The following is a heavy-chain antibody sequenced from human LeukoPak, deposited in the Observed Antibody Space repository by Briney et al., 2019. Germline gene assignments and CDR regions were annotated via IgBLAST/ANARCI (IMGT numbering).Heavy chain of an antibody. CDR3: ALDFYGDDGHHPFDY. CDR2: IYASGST. J-gene: IGHJ4*02. V-gene: IGHV4-4*07. D-gene: IGHD2/OR15-2a*01. Sequence: PSETLSLTFNVSGCSISNYYWNWLRQPPGKGLNWIGRIYASGSTNYNPSLKSRVTISLDKSKNHFSLNLKSVTAADTAFYYCALDFYGDDGHHPFDYWGQGIQVTVS. CDR1: GCSISNYY.